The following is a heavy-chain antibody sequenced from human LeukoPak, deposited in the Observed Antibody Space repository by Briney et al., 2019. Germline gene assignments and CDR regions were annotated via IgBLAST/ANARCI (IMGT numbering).Heavy chain of an antibody. Sequence: GGSLRLSCAASGFTFSSYGMHWVRQAPGKGLEWVAFIRYDGSNKYYADSVKDRFTISRDNSKNTLYLQMNSLRAEDTAVYYCAKDWSDFWSGYHRFDPWGQGTLVTVSS. CDR3: AKDWSDFWSGYHRFDP. V-gene: IGHV3-30*02. CDR1: GFTFSSYG. J-gene: IGHJ5*02. D-gene: IGHD3-3*01. CDR2: IRYDGSNK.